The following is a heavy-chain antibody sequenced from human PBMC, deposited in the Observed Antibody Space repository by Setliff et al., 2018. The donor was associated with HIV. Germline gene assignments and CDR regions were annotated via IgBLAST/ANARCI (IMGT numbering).Heavy chain of an antibody. CDR2: INQDGSEK. CDR1: GFTFSSYW. Sequence: LRLSCAASGFTFSSYWIIWVRQAPGKGLEWVANINQDGSEKYYVDSVKGRFTISRDNAKNSLYLQMNSLTAEDTAVYYCARDMFSGFSSALDYWGQGTLVTVSS. J-gene: IGHJ4*02. D-gene: IGHD3-22*01. CDR3: ARDMFSGFSSALDY. V-gene: IGHV3-7*01.